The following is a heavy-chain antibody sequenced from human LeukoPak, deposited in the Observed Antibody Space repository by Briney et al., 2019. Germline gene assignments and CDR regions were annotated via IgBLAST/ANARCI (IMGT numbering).Heavy chain of an antibody. Sequence: GGSLRLSCAASGFTFSDYYMTWVRQAPGKGLEWVSAISGSGGSTYYADSVKGRFTISRDNSKNTLYLQMDSLRAEDTAVYYCAKGAYDFWSGYYYTPYYMDVWGKGTTVTVSS. CDR1: GFTFSDYY. J-gene: IGHJ6*03. CDR3: AKGAYDFWSGYYYTPYYMDV. V-gene: IGHV3-23*01. CDR2: ISGSGGST. D-gene: IGHD3-3*01.